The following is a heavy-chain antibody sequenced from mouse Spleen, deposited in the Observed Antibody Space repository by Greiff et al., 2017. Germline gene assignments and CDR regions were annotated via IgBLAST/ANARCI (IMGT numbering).Heavy chain of an antibody. Sequence: VQLQQSGAELVKPGASVKLSCTASGFNIKDTYMRWVKQRPEQGLEWIGRIDPANGNTKYDPKFQGKATITADTSSNTAYLQLSSLTSEDTAVYYCARGGYGYDRAYWGQGTLVTVSA. V-gene: IGHV14-3*02. J-gene: IGHJ3*01. CDR1: GFNIKDTY. CDR3: ARGGYGYDRAY. D-gene: IGHD2-2*01. CDR2: IDPANGNT.